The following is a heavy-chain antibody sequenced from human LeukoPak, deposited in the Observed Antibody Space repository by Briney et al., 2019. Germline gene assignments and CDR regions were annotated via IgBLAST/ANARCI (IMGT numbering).Heavy chain of an antibody. Sequence: GGSLRLSCAASGFTFSDYYMTWFRQAPGKGLEWVSYISSSGITIFYADSVKGRFTISRDNAKNSLYLQMNSLRSEDTALYYCARDQYGSGDGYYMDLWGKGTTVTISS. V-gene: IGHV3-11*04. CDR3: ARDQYGSGDGYYMDL. J-gene: IGHJ6*03. CDR2: ISSSGITI. CDR1: GFTFSDYY. D-gene: IGHD3-10*01.